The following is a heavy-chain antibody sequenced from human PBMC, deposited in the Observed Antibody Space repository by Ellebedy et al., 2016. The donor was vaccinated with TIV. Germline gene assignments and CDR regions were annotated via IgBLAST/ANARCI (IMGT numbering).Heavy chain of an antibody. V-gene: IGHV3-13*01. D-gene: IGHD6-19*01. J-gene: IGHJ3*02. Sequence: GGSLRLXXAASGFTFSSYDMHWVRQATGKGLEWVSAIGTAGDTYYPGSVKGRFTISRENAKNSLYLQMNSLRAGDTAVYYCARGFKVSGWPNHAFDIWGQGTMVTVS. CDR3: ARGFKVSGWPNHAFDI. CDR2: IGTAGDT. CDR1: GFTFSSYD.